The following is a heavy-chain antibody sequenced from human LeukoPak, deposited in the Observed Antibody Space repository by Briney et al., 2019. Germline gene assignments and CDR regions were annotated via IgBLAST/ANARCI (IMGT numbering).Heavy chain of an antibody. Sequence: PGGSLRLSCAASGFTFTDYWMSWVRQAPEKGLEWVANIKRDGSEKYYADSVKGRSTISRDNVKRSLSLQMNSLRAEDTAVYYCARGGKFYYDSSGYPGDYWGQGILVTVSS. J-gene: IGHJ4*02. CDR1: GFTFTDYW. D-gene: IGHD3-22*01. CDR3: ARGGKFYYDSSGYPGDY. CDR2: IKRDGSEK. V-gene: IGHV3-7*01.